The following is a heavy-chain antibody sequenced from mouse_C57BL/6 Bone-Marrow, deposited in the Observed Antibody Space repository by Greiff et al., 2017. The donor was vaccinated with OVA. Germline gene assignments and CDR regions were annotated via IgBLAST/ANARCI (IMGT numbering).Heavy chain of an antibody. J-gene: IGHJ2*01. V-gene: IGHV6-3*01. Sequence: VQLKESGGGLVQPGGSMKLSCVASGFTFSNYWMNWVRQSPEKGLEWVAQIRLKSDNYATHYAESVKGRFTISRDDSKSSVYLQMNNLRAEDTGIYYCTEGGYFDYWGQGTTLTVSS. CDR3: TEGGYFDY. CDR1: GFTFSNYW. D-gene: IGHD1-1*02. CDR2: IRLKSDNYAT.